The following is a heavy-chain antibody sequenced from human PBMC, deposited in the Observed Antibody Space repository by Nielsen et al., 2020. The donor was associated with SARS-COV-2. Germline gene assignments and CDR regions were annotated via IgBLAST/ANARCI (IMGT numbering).Heavy chain of an antibody. Sequence: GESLKISCAASGFTFSSYSMNWVRQAPGKGLEWVAVIWYDGSNKYYADSVKGRFTISRDNSKNTLYLQMNSLRAEDTAVYYCARDHYGSGSDDAFDIWGQGTMVTVSS. CDR2: IWYDGSNK. CDR1: GFTFSSYS. D-gene: IGHD3-10*01. V-gene: IGHV3-33*08. J-gene: IGHJ3*02. CDR3: ARDHYGSGSDDAFDI.